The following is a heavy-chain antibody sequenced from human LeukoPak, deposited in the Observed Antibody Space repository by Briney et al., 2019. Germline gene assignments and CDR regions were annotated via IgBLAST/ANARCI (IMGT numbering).Heavy chain of an antibody. Sequence: LRLSCAASGFSFSDHYMDWVRQPPGKGLEWIGYIYHSGSTYYNPSLKSRVTISVDRSKNQFSLKLSSVTAADTAVYYCANRIAAAGTPFDYWGQGTLVTVSS. CDR2: IYHSGST. CDR3: ANRIAAAGTPFDY. D-gene: IGHD6-13*01. J-gene: IGHJ4*02. V-gene: IGHV4-30-2*01. CDR1: GFSFSDHY.